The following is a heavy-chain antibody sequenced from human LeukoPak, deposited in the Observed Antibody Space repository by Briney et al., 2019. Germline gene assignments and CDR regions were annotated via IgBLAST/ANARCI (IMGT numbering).Heavy chain of an antibody. V-gene: IGHV4-34*01. CDR2: INHSGST. J-gene: IGHJ4*02. CDR3: ARYRKDTARYFDY. CDR1: GGSFSGYY. D-gene: IGHD5-18*01. Sequence: SETLSLTCAVYGGSFSGYYWSWIRQPPGKGLEWIGEINHSGSTNYNPSPKSRVTISVDTSKNQFSLKLSSVTAADTAVYYCARYRKDTARYFDYWGQGTLVTVSS.